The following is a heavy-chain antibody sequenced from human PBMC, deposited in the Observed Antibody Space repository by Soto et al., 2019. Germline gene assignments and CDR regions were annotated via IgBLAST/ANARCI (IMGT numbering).Heavy chain of an antibody. J-gene: IGHJ1*01. Sequence: SGPTLVNPTQTLTLTCPFSGFSLSTSGVGVGWIRQPPGKALEWLALIYWDDDKRYSPSLKSRLTITKDTSKNQVVLTMTNMDPVDTATYYCAHLYGDPAPEYFQHWGQGTLVTVSS. V-gene: IGHV2-5*02. CDR3: AHLYGDPAPEYFQH. CDR1: GFSLSTSGVG. CDR2: IYWDDDK. D-gene: IGHD4-17*01.